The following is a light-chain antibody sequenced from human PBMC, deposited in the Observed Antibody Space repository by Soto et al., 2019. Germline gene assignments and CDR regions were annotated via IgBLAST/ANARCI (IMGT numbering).Light chain of an antibody. CDR1: SSDVGGYNY. Sequence: QSALTQPASVSGAPGQSIPISCTGTSSDVGGYNYVSWYQKHPGKAPKLMIYDVSNRPSGVSNRFSGSKSGNTASLTISGLQAEDEADYYCSSYTSSSTLYVFGTGTKLTVL. J-gene: IGLJ1*01. CDR3: SSYTSSSTLYV. CDR2: DVS. V-gene: IGLV2-14*01.